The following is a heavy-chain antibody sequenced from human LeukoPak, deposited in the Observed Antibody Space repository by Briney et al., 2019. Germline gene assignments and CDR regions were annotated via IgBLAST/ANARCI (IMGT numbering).Heavy chain of an antibody. V-gene: IGHV3-23*01. J-gene: IGHJ4*02. CDR1: GFTFSSYA. CDR3: AKGEGYCSSTSCETITDY. CDR2: ISGSGGST. D-gene: IGHD2-2*01. Sequence: GGSLRLSCAASGFTFSSYAMSWVRQAPGKGLEWVSAISGSGGSTYYADSVKGRFTISRDNSKNTLYLQMNSLRAGDTAVYYCAKGEGYCSSTSCETITDYWGQGTLVTVSS.